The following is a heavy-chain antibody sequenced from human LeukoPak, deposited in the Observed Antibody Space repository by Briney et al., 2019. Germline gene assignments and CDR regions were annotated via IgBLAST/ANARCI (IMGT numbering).Heavy chain of an antibody. Sequence: GGSLRLSCAASGFTFSSYAMSWVRQAPGKGLEWVSAISGSGGSTYYADSVKGRFTISRDNSKNTLYPQMNSLRAEDTAVYYCAKDLVGRTTVTSFDYWGQGTLVTVSS. V-gene: IGHV3-23*01. CDR2: ISGSGGST. J-gene: IGHJ4*02. CDR1: GFTFSSYA. CDR3: AKDLVGRTTVTSFDY. D-gene: IGHD4-4*01.